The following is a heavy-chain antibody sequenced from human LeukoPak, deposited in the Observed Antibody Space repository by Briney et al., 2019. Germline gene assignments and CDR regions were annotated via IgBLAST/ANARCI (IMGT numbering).Heavy chain of an antibody. V-gene: IGHV3-49*04. CDR1: GFTFGDYA. CDR2: IRSKAYGGTT. CDR3: TRVVLWTTGRDWFDP. D-gene: IGHD2/OR15-2a*01. J-gene: IGHJ5*02. Sequence: GGSLRLSCTASGFTFGDYAMSWVRRAPGKGLEWVGFIRSKAYGGTTEYAASVKGRFTISRDDSKSIAYLQMNSLKTEDTAVYYCTRVVLWTTGRDWFDPWGQGTLVTVSS.